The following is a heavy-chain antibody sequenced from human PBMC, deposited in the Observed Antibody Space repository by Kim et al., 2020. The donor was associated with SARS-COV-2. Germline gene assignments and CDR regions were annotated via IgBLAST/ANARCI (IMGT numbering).Heavy chain of an antibody. CDR2: INHSGST. D-gene: IGHD5-18*01. Sequence: SETLSLTCAVYGGSFSGYYWSWIRQPPGKGLEWIGEINHSGSTNYNPSLKSRVTISVDTSKNQFSLKLSSVTAADTAVYYCARGVKRDAAMVQFYYFDYWGQVTLVTVSS. V-gene: IGHV4-34*01. J-gene: IGHJ4*02. CDR1: GGSFSGYY. CDR3: ARGVKRDAAMVQFYYFDY.